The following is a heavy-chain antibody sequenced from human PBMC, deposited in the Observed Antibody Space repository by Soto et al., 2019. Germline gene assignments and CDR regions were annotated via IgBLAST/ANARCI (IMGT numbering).Heavy chain of an antibody. V-gene: IGHV3-7*01. Sequence: EVQLVESGGGLVQPGGSLRLSCAASGFTFSRYWMSWVRQAPGKGLEWVANIKQDGSEKYSVDSVKGRFTISRDNAKSLLFLQLNSLRVEDTAVYYCASLSINGDMDVWGQGTTVTVSS. CDR3: ASLSINGDMDV. J-gene: IGHJ6*02. D-gene: IGHD2-8*01. CDR2: IKQDGSEK. CDR1: GFTFSRYW.